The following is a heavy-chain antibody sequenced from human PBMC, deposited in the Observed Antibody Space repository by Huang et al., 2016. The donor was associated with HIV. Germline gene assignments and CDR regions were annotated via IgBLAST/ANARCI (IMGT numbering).Heavy chain of an antibody. CDR1: GGSFSGYY. V-gene: IGHV4-34*01. J-gene: IGHJ2*01. D-gene: IGHD1-26*01. Sequence: VQLQQWGAGLLKPSETLSLTCAVYGGSFSGYYWSWIRQPPGKGLEWIAEINHSGGTYYNPSLKSRVTISVDSSKNQFYLSLRSVTAADTAVYYCARSGTMITRDFDLWGRGTLVTVSS. CDR3: ARSGTMITRDFDL. CDR2: INHSGGT.